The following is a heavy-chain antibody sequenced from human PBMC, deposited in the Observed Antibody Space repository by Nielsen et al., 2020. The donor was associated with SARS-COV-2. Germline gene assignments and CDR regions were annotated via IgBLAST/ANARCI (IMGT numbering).Heavy chain of an antibody. Sequence: GESLKISCAASGFTFSSYAISWVRQAPGKGLEWVSAISGSGGSTYYADSVKGRFTISRDNSKNTLYLQMNSLRAEDTAVYYCAKGSRYSSSWYYFDYWGQGTLVTVSS. V-gene: IGHV3-23*01. J-gene: IGHJ4*02. CDR3: AKGSRYSSSWYYFDY. D-gene: IGHD6-13*01. CDR1: GFTFSSYA. CDR2: ISGSGGST.